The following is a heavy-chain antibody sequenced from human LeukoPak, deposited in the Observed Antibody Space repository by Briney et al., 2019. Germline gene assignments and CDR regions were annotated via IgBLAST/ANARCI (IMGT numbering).Heavy chain of an antibody. CDR2: INSDGSHT. D-gene: IGHD2/OR15-2a*01. Sequence: GGSLRLSCAASGFTFSSHWMHWVRQAPGKGLVWVSRINSDGSHTIHADSVKGRFTISRDNAKDTLYLQMNSLRAEDTAVYYCAREAPNDFSIDYWGQGTLVTVSS. J-gene: IGHJ4*02. V-gene: IGHV3-74*01. CDR3: AREAPNDFSIDY. CDR1: GFTFSSHW.